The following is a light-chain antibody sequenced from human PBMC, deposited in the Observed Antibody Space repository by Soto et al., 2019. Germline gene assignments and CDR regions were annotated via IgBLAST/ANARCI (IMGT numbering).Light chain of an antibody. CDR2: GAS. Sequence: DIQMTQSPSSLSASAGDRVTITCRASQDISNHLAWFHQKPGKAPKSLIYGASSLQSGVPSRFSGSGSGTDFTLTINTVQSEDFASLYCQQYKSYPITCGQGTRRDVK. CDR1: QDISNH. J-gene: IGKJ5*01. V-gene: IGKV1-16*01. CDR3: QQYKSYPIT.